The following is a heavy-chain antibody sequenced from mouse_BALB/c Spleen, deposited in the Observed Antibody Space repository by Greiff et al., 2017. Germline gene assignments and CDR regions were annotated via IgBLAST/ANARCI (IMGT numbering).Heavy chain of an antibody. D-gene: IGHD2-1*01. J-gene: IGHJ2*01. CDR3: ARDYGNQYYFDY. Sequence: EVQLVESGGGLVQPGGSLKLSCAASGFTFSSYGMSWVRQTPDKRLELVATINSNGGSTYYPDSVKGRFTISRDNAKNTLYLQMSSLKSEDTAMYYCARDYGNQYYFDYWGQGTTLTVSS. CDR1: GFTFSSYG. CDR2: INSNGGST. V-gene: IGHV5-6-3*01.